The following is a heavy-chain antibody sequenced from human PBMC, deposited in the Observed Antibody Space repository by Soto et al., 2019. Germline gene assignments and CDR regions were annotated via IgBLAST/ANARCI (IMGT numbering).Heavy chain of an antibody. CDR2: INHSGST. D-gene: IGHD3-22*01. CDR1: GGSFSGYY. V-gene: IGHV4-34*01. J-gene: IGHJ5*02. Sequence: SETLSLTCAVYGGSFSGYYWSWIRQSPGKGLEWIGEINHSGSTNYNPSLKSRVTISVDTSKNQFSLKLSSVTAADTAVYYRARGPITTNPRFDPWGQGTLVTVSS. CDR3: ARGPITTNPRFDP.